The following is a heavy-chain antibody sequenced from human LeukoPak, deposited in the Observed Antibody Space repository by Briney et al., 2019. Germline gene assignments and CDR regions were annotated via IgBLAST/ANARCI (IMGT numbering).Heavy chain of an antibody. CDR2: IYYSGST. V-gene: IGHV4-39*01. CDR1: GGSISSSSFY. Sequence: SETLSLTCTVSGGSISSSSFYWGWIRQPPGRGLEWIGSIYYSGSTSYNPSLKSRVTISVDTSKNQFSLKLSSVTAADTAVYYCARLPTITFFDYWGQGTLVTVSS. J-gene: IGHJ4*02. CDR3: ARLPTITFFDY. D-gene: IGHD5-12*01.